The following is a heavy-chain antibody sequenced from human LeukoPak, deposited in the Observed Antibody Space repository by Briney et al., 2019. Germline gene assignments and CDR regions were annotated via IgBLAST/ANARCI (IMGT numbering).Heavy chain of an antibody. CDR1: GGSFSGYY. CDR2: INHSGST. D-gene: IGHD1-26*01. CDR3: ARGIHSGSSDSPYYYYYGMDV. J-gene: IGHJ6*02. Sequence: PSETLSLTCAVYGGSFSGYYWSWIRQPPGKGLEWIGEINHSGSTNYNPSLKSRVTISVDTSKNQFSLKLSSVTAADTAVYYCARGIHSGSSDSPYYYYYGMDVWGQGTTVTVSS. V-gene: IGHV4-34*01.